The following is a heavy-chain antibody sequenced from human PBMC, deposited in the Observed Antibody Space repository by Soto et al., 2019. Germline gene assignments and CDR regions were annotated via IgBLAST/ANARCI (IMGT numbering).Heavy chain of an antibody. CDR3: ARDRPIAAAENWYFDL. J-gene: IGHJ2*01. D-gene: IGHD6-13*01. CDR1: GYTFTSYG. Sequence: ASVKVSCKASGYTFTSYGISWVRQAPGQGLEWMGWISAYNGNTNYAQKLQGRVTMTTDTSTSTAYMELRSLRSDDTAVYYRARDRPIAAAENWYFDLWGRGTLVTVSS. V-gene: IGHV1-18*01. CDR2: ISAYNGNT.